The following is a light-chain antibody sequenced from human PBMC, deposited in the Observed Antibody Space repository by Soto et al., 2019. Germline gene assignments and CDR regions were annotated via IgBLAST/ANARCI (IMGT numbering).Light chain of an antibody. CDR2: DVS. V-gene: IGLV2-14*01. CDR3: NSYTTGTTWV. Sequence: QSALTQPASVSGYPGQSITISCTGTTSDVGRYNYVSWHQQHPGKAPKLLIFDVSNRPSGVSDRFSGSKSGNTASLTISGLQAEDEADYYCNSYTTGTTWVFGGGTKVTVL. J-gene: IGLJ3*02. CDR1: TSDVGRYNY.